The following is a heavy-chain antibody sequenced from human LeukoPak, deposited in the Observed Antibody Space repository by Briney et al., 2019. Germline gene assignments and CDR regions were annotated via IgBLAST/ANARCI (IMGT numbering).Heavy chain of an antibody. J-gene: IGHJ4*02. CDR2: FYSGGST. D-gene: IGHD2-21*02. Sequence: GGSLRLSCAASGLTVSSNYMSWVRQAPGKGLEWVSVFYSGGSTYYADSVKGRFTISRDNSKNTLYLQMNSLRVEDTAVYYCARDPGVTYFYFDSWGQGTLVTVSS. V-gene: IGHV3-66*01. CDR1: GLTVSSNY. CDR3: ARDPGVTYFYFDS.